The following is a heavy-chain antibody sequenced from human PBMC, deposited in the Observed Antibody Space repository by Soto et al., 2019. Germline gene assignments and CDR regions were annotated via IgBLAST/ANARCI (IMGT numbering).Heavy chain of an antibody. J-gene: IGHJ4*02. D-gene: IGHD3-22*01. CDR3: AKAKYFDSTGYLYYFDY. CDR1: GFTFSSYA. V-gene: IGHV3-23*01. Sequence: LRLSCSASGFTFSSYAMSWVRQAPGKGLEWVSSISGSGGSTYYADSVKGRFTISRDNSKNTLYLQMNSLRAEDTAVYYCAKAKYFDSTGYLYYFDYWGQGTLVTVSS. CDR2: ISGSGGST.